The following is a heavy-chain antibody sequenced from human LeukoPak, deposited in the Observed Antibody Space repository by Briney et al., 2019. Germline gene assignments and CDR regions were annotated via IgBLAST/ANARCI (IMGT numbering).Heavy chain of an antibody. J-gene: IGHJ6*04. CDR3: AELGITMIGGV. D-gene: IGHD3-10*02. V-gene: IGHV3-48*03. CDR2: ISSSGSTI. Sequence: GALRLSCAASGFTFSSYEMNWVRQAPGKGLEWVSYISSSGSTIYYADSVKGRFTVSRDNAKNSLYLQMNSLRAEDTAVYYCAELGITMIGGVWGKGTTVTISS. CDR1: GFTFSSYE.